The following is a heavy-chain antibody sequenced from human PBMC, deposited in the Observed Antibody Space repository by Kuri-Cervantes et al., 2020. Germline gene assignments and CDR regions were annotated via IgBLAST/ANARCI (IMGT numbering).Heavy chain of an antibody. V-gene: IGHV1-46*03. D-gene: IGHD5-18*01. Sequence: ASVKVSCKASGYTFTNYYMHWVRQAPGQGLEWMGIINPSGGYTNYAQKLQGRVTMTTDTSTSTAYMELRSLRSDDTAVYYCARGERTGYGNDDMDVWGQGTTVTVSS. CDR1: GYTFTNYY. CDR3: ARGERTGYGNDDMDV. J-gene: IGHJ6*02. CDR2: INPSGGYT.